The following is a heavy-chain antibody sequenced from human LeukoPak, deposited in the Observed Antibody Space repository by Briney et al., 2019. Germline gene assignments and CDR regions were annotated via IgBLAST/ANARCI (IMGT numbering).Heavy chain of an antibody. CDR3: ARDSVDTAMGDY. D-gene: IGHD5-18*01. Sequence: SETLSLTCTVSGGSISSGGYYWSWIRQPPGKGLEWIGYIYHSGSTYYNPSLKSRVTISVDRSKNQFSLKLSSVTAADTAVYYCARDSVDTAMGDYWGQGTLVTVSS. CDR1: GGSISSGGYY. J-gene: IGHJ4*02. CDR2: IYHSGST. V-gene: IGHV4-30-2*01.